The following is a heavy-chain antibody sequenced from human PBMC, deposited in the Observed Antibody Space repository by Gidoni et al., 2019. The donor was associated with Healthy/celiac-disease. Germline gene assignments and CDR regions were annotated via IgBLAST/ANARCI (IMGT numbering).Heavy chain of an antibody. CDR1: GFTFSSYS. J-gene: IGHJ6*03. Sequence: EVQLVESGGGLVKPGGSLRLSCAASGFTFSSYSMTWVRQAPGKGLEWVSSISSSSSYIYYADSVKGRFTISRDNAKNSLYLQMNSLRAEDTAVYYCARAHPYYDSSLDMDVWGKGTTVTVSS. D-gene: IGHD3-22*01. V-gene: IGHV3-21*01. CDR3: ARAHPYYDSSLDMDV. CDR2: ISSSSSYI.